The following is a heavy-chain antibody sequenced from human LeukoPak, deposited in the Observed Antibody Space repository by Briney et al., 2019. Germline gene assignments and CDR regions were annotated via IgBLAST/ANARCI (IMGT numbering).Heavy chain of an antibody. J-gene: IGHJ4*02. D-gene: IGHD3-22*01. Sequence: GAPVKVSCKASGGTFSSYAISWVRQAPGQGLEWMGGIIPIFGTANYAQKFQGRVTITADESTSTAYMELSSLRSEDTAVYYCARGATMIVEESPIGYFDYWGQGTLVTVSS. CDR3: ARGATMIVEESPIGYFDY. CDR2: IIPIFGTA. CDR1: GGTFSSYA. V-gene: IGHV1-69*13.